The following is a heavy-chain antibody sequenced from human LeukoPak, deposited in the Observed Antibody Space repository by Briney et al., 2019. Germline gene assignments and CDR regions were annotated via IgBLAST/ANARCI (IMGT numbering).Heavy chain of an antibody. CDR1: EFTFDDFA. Sequence: PGRSLRLSCAASEFTFDDFAMHWVRQAPGKGLEWVSGISWNSGSIGYADSVKGRFTISRDNAKNSLYLQMNSLRAEDTAVYYCARRVIAALDGMDVWGQGTTVTVSS. J-gene: IGHJ6*02. D-gene: IGHD2-15*01. CDR2: ISWNSGSI. CDR3: ARRVIAALDGMDV. V-gene: IGHV3-9*01.